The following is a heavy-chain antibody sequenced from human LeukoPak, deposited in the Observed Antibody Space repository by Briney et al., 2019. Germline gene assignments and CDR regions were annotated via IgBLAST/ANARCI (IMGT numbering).Heavy chain of an antibody. J-gene: IGHJ5*02. CDR2: ISSSSTI. D-gene: IGHD4-17*01. CDR1: GFTFSSYS. V-gene: IGHV3-48*04. CDR3: ARGSVTTAGWFDP. Sequence: GGSLRLSCAASGFTFSSYSMNWVRQAPGKGLEWVSYISSSSTIYYADSVKGRFTISRDNAKNSLYLQMNSLRAEDTAVYYSARGSVTTAGWFDPWGQGTLVTVSS.